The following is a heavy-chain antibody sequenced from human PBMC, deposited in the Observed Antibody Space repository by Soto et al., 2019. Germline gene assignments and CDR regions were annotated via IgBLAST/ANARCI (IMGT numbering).Heavy chain of an antibody. CDR2: VYYSGST. CDR3: TRSHYFDY. J-gene: IGHJ4*02. CDR1: GGSISSGGYS. V-gene: IGHV4-30-4*07. Sequence: SETLSLTCAVSGGSISSGGYSWSWIRQPPGKGLEWIGHVYYSGSTHYNPSLKSRVTMSVDASRNLFSLKLSSVTAANTAVYFCTRSHYFDYWGQGALVTAS.